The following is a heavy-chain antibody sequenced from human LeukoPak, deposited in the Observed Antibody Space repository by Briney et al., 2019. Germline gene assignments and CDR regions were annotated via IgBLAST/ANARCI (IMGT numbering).Heavy chain of an antibody. CDR3: ARRAGDYSHPYDY. Sequence: GGSLRLSCAASGFTVSNNYMSWVRQAPGKGLEWVSLIYSHGGTNYADSVKGRFTISRDNSKNTLYLQMNSLRAEDTAVYYCARRAGDYSHPYDYWGQGILVTVSS. CDR1: GFTVSNNY. V-gene: IGHV3-66*04. J-gene: IGHJ4*02. CDR2: IYSHGGT. D-gene: IGHD3-22*01.